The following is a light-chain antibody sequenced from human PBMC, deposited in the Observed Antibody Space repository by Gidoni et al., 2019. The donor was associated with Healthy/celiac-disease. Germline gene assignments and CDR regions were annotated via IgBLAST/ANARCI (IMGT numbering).Light chain of an antibody. CDR2: LGS. CDR1: QSLLHSIGYNY. J-gene: IGKJ1*01. Sequence: ILLTQSPLSLPVSPGEPASISCRSSQSLLHSIGYNYLDWYLQKPGQSPQLLIYLGSNRASGVTDRFSGSGSGTDFTMKISRVEAEDVGVYYCMQALQTPWTFXQXTKVEIK. CDR3: MQALQTPWT. V-gene: IGKV2-28*01.